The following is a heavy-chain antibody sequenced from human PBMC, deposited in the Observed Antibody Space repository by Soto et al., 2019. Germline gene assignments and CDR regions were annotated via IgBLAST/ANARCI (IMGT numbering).Heavy chain of an antibody. D-gene: IGHD5-12*01. V-gene: IGHV3-74*01. CDR1: GFTFSAYW. CDR2: INSDGTTT. CDR3: ARGEMATIWPLAY. Sequence: EVQLVESGGGLVQPGGSLRLSCAASGFTFSAYWMHWVRQAPGEGLVCVSRINSDGTTTNYADSVKGRFTISRDNAENTLYLHMNSLRAEDTAVYYCARGEMATIWPLAYWGQGALVTVSS. J-gene: IGHJ4*02.